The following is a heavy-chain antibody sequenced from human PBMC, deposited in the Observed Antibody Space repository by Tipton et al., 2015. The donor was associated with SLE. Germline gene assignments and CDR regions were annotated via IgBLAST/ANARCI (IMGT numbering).Heavy chain of an antibody. J-gene: IGHJ4*02. D-gene: IGHD1-7*01. CDR3: AKGRSVTGTTNYFDY. Sequence: GSLRLSCAASGVIFSTLAMSWVRQAPGKGLEWVSGIRGSGTSTYYADSVKGRFTISRDISKNTLYLQMNSLRAEDTALYYCAKGRSVTGTTNYFDYWGQGTLVTVSS. CDR2: IRGSGTST. CDR1: GVIFSTLA. V-gene: IGHV3-23*01.